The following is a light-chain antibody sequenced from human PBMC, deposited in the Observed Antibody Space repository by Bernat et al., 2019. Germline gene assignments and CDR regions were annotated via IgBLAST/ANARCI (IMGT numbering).Light chain of an antibody. J-gene: IGKJ2*01. V-gene: IGKV1-39*01. CDR3: QQSYSTLYT. CDR1: QSISSY. CDR2: AAS. Sequence: DIRMTQSPSSLSASVGDRVTITCRASQSISSYLNWYQQKPGKAPKFLIYAASSLQSGVPSRFSGSGSGTDFTLTISSLQPEDFATYYCQQSYSTLYTFGQGTKLEIK.